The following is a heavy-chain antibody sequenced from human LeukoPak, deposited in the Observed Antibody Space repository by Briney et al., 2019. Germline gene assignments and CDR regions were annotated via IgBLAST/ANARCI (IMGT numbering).Heavy chain of an antibody. V-gene: IGHV3-33*01. CDR1: GFTFSSYG. D-gene: IGHD6-6*01. CDR3: ARDGEYSSSADYFDY. CDR2: IWYDGSNK. Sequence: GGSLRLSCAASGFTFSSYGMHWVRQAPGKGLEWVAVIWYDGSNKYYADSVKGRFTISRDNSKNTLYLQMNSLRAEDTAVYYCARDGEYSSSADYFDYWGQGTLVTVSS. J-gene: IGHJ4*02.